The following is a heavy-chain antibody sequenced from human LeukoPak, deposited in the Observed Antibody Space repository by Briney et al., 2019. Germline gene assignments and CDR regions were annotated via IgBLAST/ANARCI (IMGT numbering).Heavy chain of an antibody. D-gene: IGHD6-13*01. V-gene: IGHV3-9*01. Sequence: GGSLRLSCAASGFTFDDYAMHWVRQAPGKGLEWVSGISWNSGSIGYADSVKGRFTISRDNAKNSLYLQMNSLRAEDTAVYYCAKDFAGGDFDYWGQGNLVTVSS. CDR3: AKDFAGGDFDY. J-gene: IGHJ4*02. CDR1: GFTFDDYA. CDR2: ISWNSGSI.